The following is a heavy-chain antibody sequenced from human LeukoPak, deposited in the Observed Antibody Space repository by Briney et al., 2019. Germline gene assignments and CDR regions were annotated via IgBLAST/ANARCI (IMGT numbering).Heavy chain of an antibody. CDR3: ARPDEQQLVRDAFDI. V-gene: IGHV3-21*01. CDR2: ISSSSSYI. J-gene: IGHJ3*02. CDR1: GFTFSSYS. Sequence: GGSLRLSCAASGFTFSSYSMNWVRQAPGKGLEWVSSISSSSSYIYYADSVKGRFTISRDNAKNSLYLQMNSLRAKDTAVYYCARPDEQQLVRDAFDIWGQGTMVTVSS. D-gene: IGHD6-13*01.